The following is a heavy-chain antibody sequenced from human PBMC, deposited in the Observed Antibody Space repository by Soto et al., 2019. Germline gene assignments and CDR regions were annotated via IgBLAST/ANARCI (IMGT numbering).Heavy chain of an antibody. CDR1: GGSISSGDYY. CDR2: IHYGGST. D-gene: IGHD2-15*01. Sequence: QVQLQESGPGLVKPSQTLSLTCTVSGGSISSGDYYWSWIRQPPGKGLEWLGYIHYGGSTYHNPSLKSRVTISVDTSKNQFSLKLSSVTAADTAVYYCARRGGGVPELYFDYWGQGTLVTVSS. J-gene: IGHJ4*02. CDR3: ARRGGGVPELYFDY. V-gene: IGHV4-30-4*01.